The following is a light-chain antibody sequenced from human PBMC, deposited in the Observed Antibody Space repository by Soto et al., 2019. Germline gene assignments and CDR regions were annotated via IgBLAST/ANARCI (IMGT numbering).Light chain of an antibody. CDR3: QQLITYPVT. J-gene: IGKJ4*01. CDR2: ATS. CDR1: QGINSGY. Sequence: DIPLTQSPSFLSASIGDRVTITCRASQGINSGYLAWYQQKPGTAPKLLIYATSTLQSGVPSRFSGSGSGTEFTLTISSLQPDEFATYYCQQLITYPVTFGGGTRVDIK. V-gene: IGKV1-9*01.